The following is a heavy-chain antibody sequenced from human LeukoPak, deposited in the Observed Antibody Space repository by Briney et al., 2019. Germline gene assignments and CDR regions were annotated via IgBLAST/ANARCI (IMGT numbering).Heavy chain of an antibody. J-gene: IGHJ6*02. D-gene: IGHD1-1*01. V-gene: IGHV1-18*01. Sequence: ASVKVSCKASGYTFTSYGSSWVRQAPGQGLEWMGWISAYNGNTNYAQKLQGRVTMTTDTSTSTAYMELRSLRSDDTAVYYCARVHTGTTLMDVWGQGTTVTVSS. CDR1: GYTFTSYG. CDR3: ARVHTGTTLMDV. CDR2: ISAYNGNT.